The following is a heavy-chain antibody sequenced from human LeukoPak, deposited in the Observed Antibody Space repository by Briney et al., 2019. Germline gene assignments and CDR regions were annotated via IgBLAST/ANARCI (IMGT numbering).Heavy chain of an antibody. Sequence: GGSLRLSCAASGFTFSSYGMHWVRQAPGKGLEWVAVISYDGSNKYYADSVKGRFTISRDNSKNALYLQMNSLRAEDTAVYYCATYDIVVVVAERAFDYWGQGTLVTVSS. CDR2: ISYDGSNK. CDR3: ATYDIVVVVAERAFDY. CDR1: GFTFSSYG. J-gene: IGHJ4*02. D-gene: IGHD2-15*01. V-gene: IGHV3-30*03.